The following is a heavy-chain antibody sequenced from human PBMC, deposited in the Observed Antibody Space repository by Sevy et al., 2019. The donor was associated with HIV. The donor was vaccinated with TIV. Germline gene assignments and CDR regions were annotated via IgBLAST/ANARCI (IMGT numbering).Heavy chain of an antibody. V-gene: IGHV1-2*02. Sequence: ASVKVSCKASGYRFPGYYMHWVRQAPGQGLEWLGWINPNIGGTNYAQKFQGRVTLTRDTSLNTAYMDLSSLTSDDTAVYYCLRSSTTWPRRLNHQVSHPGDYWGQGSLVTVSS. D-gene: IGHD1-26*01. CDR2: INPNIGGT. CDR3: LRSSTTWPRRLNHQVSHPGDY. CDR1: GYRFPGYY. J-gene: IGHJ4*02.